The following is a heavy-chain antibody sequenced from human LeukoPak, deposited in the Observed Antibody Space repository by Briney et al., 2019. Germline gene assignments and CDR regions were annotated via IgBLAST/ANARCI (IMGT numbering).Heavy chain of an antibody. Sequence: GASVKVSCKASGYTFTTYDINWVRQATGQGLEWMEYMNPNSGNTVYAQKFQGRVTITIDTSISTAYMELSSLRAEDTAVYYCAREGLDYWGQGTLVTVSS. CDR3: AREGLDY. V-gene: IGHV1-8*03. CDR2: MNPNSGNT. J-gene: IGHJ4*02. CDR1: GYTFTTYD.